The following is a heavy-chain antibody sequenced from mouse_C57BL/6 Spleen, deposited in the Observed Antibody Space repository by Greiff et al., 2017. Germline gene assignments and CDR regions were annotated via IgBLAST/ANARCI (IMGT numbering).Heavy chain of an antibody. Sequence: VQLQQPGAELVRPGSSVKLSCKASGYTFTSYWTAWVRQRPGQGLEWIGNIYPSDSETHYNQKFKDNATLTVDKAYSTAYMQLSSLTSEDSAVYYCARRGYDWYFDVWGTGTTVTVSS. CDR1: GYTFTSYW. V-gene: IGHV1-61*01. D-gene: IGHD2-2*01. CDR3: ARRGYDWYFDV. J-gene: IGHJ1*03. CDR2: IYPSDSET.